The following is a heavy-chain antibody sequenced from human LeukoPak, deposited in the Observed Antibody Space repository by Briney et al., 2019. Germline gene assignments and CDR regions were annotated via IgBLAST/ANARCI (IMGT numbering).Heavy chain of an antibody. CDR1: GFTVSSNY. Sequence: PGGSLRLSCAASGFTVSSNYMSWVRQAPGKGREWVSVIYSGGSTYYADSVKGRFTISRDNSKNTLYLQMNSLRAEDTAVYYCASGSGSYRTPYYYMDVWGTGTTVTVSS. CDR3: ASGSGSYRTPYYYMDV. J-gene: IGHJ6*03. D-gene: IGHD3-10*01. V-gene: IGHV3-53*01. CDR2: IYSGGST.